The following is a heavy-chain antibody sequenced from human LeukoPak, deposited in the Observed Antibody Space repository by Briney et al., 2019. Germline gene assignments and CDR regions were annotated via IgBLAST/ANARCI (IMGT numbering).Heavy chain of an antibody. CDR2: IYYSGST. Sequence: SQTLSLTCTVSGASISSGDYYWSWIRQPPGKGLEWIGYIYYSGSTYYNPSLKSRVTISVDTSKNQVSLKLSSVTAANTAVYYCARGSGNYVWGSYRLGAPDYWGQGTLVTVSS. V-gene: IGHV4-30-4*01. CDR3: ARGSGNYVWGSYRLGAPDY. CDR1: GASISSGDYY. J-gene: IGHJ4*02. D-gene: IGHD3-16*02.